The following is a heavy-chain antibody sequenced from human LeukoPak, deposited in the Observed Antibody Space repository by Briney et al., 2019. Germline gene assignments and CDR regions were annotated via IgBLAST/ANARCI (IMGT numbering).Heavy chain of an antibody. CDR2: IYYSGTT. Sequence: SQTLSLTCTVSGGSITSGGHFWSWIRQHPGKGLEWIGYIYYSGTTSYNPSLKSRLTISVDTSKNQFSLKLNSVTAADTAVYYCANSLGHCSGGRCYLLQFNPWGQGTLVTVSS. D-gene: IGHD2-15*01. V-gene: IGHV4-31*03. J-gene: IGHJ5*02. CDR3: ANSLGHCSGGRCYLLQFNP. CDR1: GGSITSGGHF.